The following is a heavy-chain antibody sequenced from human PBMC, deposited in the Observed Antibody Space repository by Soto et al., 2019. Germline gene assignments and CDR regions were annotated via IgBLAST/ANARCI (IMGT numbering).Heavy chain of an antibody. CDR1: VFTFANCG. J-gene: IGHJ1*01. Sequence: PGGPPKLSCDSSVFTFANCGMHWSRQVPGKGWEIDSGIKWNSGSIGYEDSGTGRIPITRDNAKTPLHLQMNSLRAEDKAFYQCLKDESTKWYCGQMHHWGQGTLVTVSS. CDR2: IKWNSGSI. D-gene: IGHD2-8*01. V-gene: IGHV3-9*01. CDR3: LKDESTKWYCGQMHH.